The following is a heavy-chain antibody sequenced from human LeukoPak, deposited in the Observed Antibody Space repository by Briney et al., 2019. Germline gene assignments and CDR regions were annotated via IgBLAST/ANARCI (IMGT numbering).Heavy chain of an antibody. CDR3: ARVRVIEYYYDSSGYFDY. Sequence: SETLSLTCTVSGGSISSYYWSWIRQPPGKGLEWIGYIYYGGSTNYNPSLKSRVTISVDTSKNQFSLKLSSVTAADTAVYYCARVRVIEYYYDSSGYFDYWGQGTLVTVSS. D-gene: IGHD3-22*01. V-gene: IGHV4-59*01. J-gene: IGHJ4*02. CDR1: GGSISSYY. CDR2: IYYGGST.